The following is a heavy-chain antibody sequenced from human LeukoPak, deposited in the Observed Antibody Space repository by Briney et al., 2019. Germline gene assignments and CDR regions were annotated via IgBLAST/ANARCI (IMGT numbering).Heavy chain of an antibody. D-gene: IGHD4-23*01. J-gene: IGHJ6*03. CDR1: GGTFSSYA. CDR3: ARGPLVTPPYYYIDV. Sequence: SVKVSCKASGGTFSSYAISWVRQAPGQGLEWTGGIIPIFGTANYAQKFQGRVTITADKSTSTAYMELSSLRSEDTAVYYCARGPLVTPPYYYIDVWGKGTTVTISS. CDR2: IIPIFGTA. V-gene: IGHV1-69*06.